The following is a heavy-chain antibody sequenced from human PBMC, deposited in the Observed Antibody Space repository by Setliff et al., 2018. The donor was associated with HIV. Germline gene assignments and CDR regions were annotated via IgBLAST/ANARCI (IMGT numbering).Heavy chain of an antibody. CDR3: ARRPYYDSWSGHQAFDI. CDR1: GYSFTTYW. CDR2: IYPYDSDT. J-gene: IGHJ3*02. D-gene: IGHD3-3*01. V-gene: IGHV5-51*06. Sequence: GESVKISCKGSGYSFTTYWIGWVRQMPGKGLEWMGIIYPYDSDTRYSPSFQGQVIISADKSISTAYVQWSGLKASGTAMYYCARRPYYDSWSGHQAFDIWGQGTMVTV.